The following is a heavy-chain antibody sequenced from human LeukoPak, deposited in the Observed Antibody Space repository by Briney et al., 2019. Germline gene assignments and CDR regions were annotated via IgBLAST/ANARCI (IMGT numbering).Heavy chain of an antibody. CDR1: GFTFSNAW. CDR2: IKEDGSEK. D-gene: IGHD6-13*01. Sequence: GGSLRLSCAGSGFTFSNAWMSWVRQAPGKGLEWVANIKEDGSEKDYVDSVKGRFTISRDNAKNSLYLQMNSLRAEDTAIYYCARDWGAAGLWDYWGQGTLVTVSS. J-gene: IGHJ4*02. CDR3: ARDWGAAGLWDY. V-gene: IGHV3-7*05.